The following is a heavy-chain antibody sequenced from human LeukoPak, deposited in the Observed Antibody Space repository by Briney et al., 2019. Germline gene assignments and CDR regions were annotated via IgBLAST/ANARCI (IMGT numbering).Heavy chain of an antibody. J-gene: IGHJ4*02. CDR1: GGSISSSNW. Sequence: SGTLSLTCAVSGGSISSSNWWSWVRQPPGKGLEWIGEIYYSGSTYYNPSLKSRVTISVDTSKNQFSLKLSSVTAADTAVYYCARLNARTAMTNFDYWGQGTLVTVSS. D-gene: IGHD5-18*01. V-gene: IGHV4-4*02. CDR3: ARLNARTAMTNFDY. CDR2: IYYSGST.